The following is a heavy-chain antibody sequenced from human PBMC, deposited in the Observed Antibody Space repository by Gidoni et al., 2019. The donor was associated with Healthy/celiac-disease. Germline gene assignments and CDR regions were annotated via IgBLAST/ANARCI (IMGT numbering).Heavy chain of an antibody. CDR3: AKGAKKTHYFDY. CDR2: ISGSGGST. J-gene: IGHJ4*02. CDR1: GFTFSRYA. Sequence: EVQLLESGGGLVQPGGSLRLSCAASGFTFSRYAMSWVRQAAGKGLEWVSAISGSGGSTYYADSVKGRFTISRDNSKNTLYLQMNSLRAEDTAVYYCAKGAKKTHYFDYWGQGTLVTVSS. V-gene: IGHV3-23*01.